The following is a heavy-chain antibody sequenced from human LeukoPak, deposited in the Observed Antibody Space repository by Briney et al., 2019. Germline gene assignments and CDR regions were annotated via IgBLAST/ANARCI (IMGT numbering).Heavy chain of an antibody. CDR3: ARIVQWQYYFAY. Sequence: PSETLSLTCTVSGDSFRCHYWSWVRQPPGKALEWIGYMFYSGSTNYNPSLKSRVTISVDTSKNQFSLKLNSVTAADTAMYYCARIVQWQYYFAYWGQATQVTVSS. CDR2: MFYSGST. D-gene: IGHD6-19*01. V-gene: IGHV4-59*11. J-gene: IGHJ4*01. CDR1: GDSFRCHY.